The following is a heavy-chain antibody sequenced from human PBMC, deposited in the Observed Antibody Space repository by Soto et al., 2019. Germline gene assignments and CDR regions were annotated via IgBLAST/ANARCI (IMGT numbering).Heavy chain of an antibody. Sequence: PSETLSLTCAVYGGPFSGYYWNWIRQPPGKGLEWIGEINHSGSTNYNPPLKSRVTVSVDTSKNQCSLKLTSMTAADTAVYYCNAYFYDTSTYGAGYWGQGTMVTVS. CDR1: GGPFSGYY. V-gene: IGHV4-34*01. D-gene: IGHD3-22*01. CDR3: NAYFYDTSTYGAGY. J-gene: IGHJ4*02. CDR2: INHSGST.